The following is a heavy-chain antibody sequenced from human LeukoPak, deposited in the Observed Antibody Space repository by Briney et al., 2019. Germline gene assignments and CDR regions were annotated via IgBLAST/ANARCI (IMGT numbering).Heavy chain of an antibody. CDR3: AKGSGINHYHWIDP. Sequence: GGSLRLSCTASGFTFSSYAMNWVRQAPGKGLEWVSGISGGGGSTYYADSVKGRFTISRDNSKNTLYLQMDSLRAEDTALYYCAKGSGINHYHWIDPWGQGTLVTVSS. D-gene: IGHD1-14*01. J-gene: IGHJ5*02. V-gene: IGHV3-23*01. CDR2: ISGGGGST. CDR1: GFTFSSYA.